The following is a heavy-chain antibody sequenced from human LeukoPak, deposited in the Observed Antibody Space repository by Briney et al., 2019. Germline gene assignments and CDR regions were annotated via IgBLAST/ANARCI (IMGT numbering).Heavy chain of an antibody. D-gene: IGHD6-19*01. CDR2: IWYDGSNK. Sequence: GRSLRLSCAASGFTFSSYGMHWVRQAPGKGLEWVAVIWYDGSNKYYADSVKGRFTISRGNSKNTLYLQMNSLRAEDTAVYYCARDSRRIAVAGRFDYWGQGTLVTVSS. V-gene: IGHV3-33*01. CDR3: ARDSRRIAVAGRFDY. J-gene: IGHJ4*02. CDR1: GFTFSSYG.